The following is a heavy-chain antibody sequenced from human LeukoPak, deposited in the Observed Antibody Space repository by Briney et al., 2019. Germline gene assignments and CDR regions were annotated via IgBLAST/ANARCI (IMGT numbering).Heavy chain of an antibody. CDR1: GGSISSSNW. V-gene: IGHV4-4*02. CDR3: AREPPDREDDSSGYYYGFDY. J-gene: IGHJ4*02. Sequence: SETLSLTCAVSGGSISSSNWWSWVRQPPGKGLEWIGEIYHSGSTNYNPSLKSRVTISVDKSKNQFSLKLSSVTAADTAVYYCAREPPDREDDSSGYYYGFDYWGQGTLVTVSS. D-gene: IGHD3-22*01. CDR2: IYHSGST.